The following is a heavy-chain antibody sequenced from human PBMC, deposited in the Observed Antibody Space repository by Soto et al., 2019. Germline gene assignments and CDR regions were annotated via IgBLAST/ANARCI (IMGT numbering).Heavy chain of an antibody. V-gene: IGHV5-51*01. CDR1: GYSFTSYW. Sequence: GESLKISCKGSGYSFTSYWIGWVRQMPGKGLEWMGLVYPGDSDTRYSPSFQGQVTISADKSITTANLQWSSLKASDTAIYYCARTGYFGEYDGFDIWGQGTMVTVSS. CDR3: ARTGYFGEYDGFDI. J-gene: IGHJ3*02. CDR2: VYPGDSDT. D-gene: IGHD3-10*01.